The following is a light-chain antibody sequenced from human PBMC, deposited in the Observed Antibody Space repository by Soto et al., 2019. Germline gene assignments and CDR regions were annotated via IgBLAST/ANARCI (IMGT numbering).Light chain of an antibody. CDR1: QSISIW. Sequence: DIQMTQSPSTLSACVGDRVTITCRASQSISIWLAWYQQKPGKAPKLLIYKASSLESGVPSRFSGSGSGTEFTLTISSLQPDDFATYYCQQYNSYSVTFGQGTKVDIK. CDR2: KAS. V-gene: IGKV1-5*03. J-gene: IGKJ1*01. CDR3: QQYNSYSVT.